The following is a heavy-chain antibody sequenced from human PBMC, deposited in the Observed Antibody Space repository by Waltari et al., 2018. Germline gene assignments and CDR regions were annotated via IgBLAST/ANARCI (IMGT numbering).Heavy chain of an antibody. J-gene: IGHJ3*02. CDR1: GYSISSGYY. D-gene: IGHD3-22*01. CDR2: IYHSGST. V-gene: IGHV4-38-2*01. CDR3: ATFSDSSDGAFDI. Sequence: QVQLQESGPGLVKPSETLSLTCAVSGYSISSGYYWGWIRQPPGKGLEWIGSIYHSGSTYYNPSLKSRLTLSLDKSNNHLSLNLTSLTAADTAVYYCATFSDSSDGAFDIWGQGTMVTVSS.